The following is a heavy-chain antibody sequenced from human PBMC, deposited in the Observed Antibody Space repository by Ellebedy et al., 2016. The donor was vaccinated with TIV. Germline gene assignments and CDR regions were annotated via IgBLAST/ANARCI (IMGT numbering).Heavy chain of an antibody. D-gene: IGHD5-24*01. Sequence: GESLKISRAASGFTFSSYTMNWVRQAPGKGLEWVSSISSGSSYIFYADSVKGRFTISRDNAKNSLFLQMNSLRGEDTAVYYCARDADGSNSRFDPWGQGTLVTVSS. CDR1: GFTFSSYT. V-gene: IGHV3-21*01. J-gene: IGHJ5*02. CDR2: ISSGSSYI. CDR3: ARDADGSNSRFDP.